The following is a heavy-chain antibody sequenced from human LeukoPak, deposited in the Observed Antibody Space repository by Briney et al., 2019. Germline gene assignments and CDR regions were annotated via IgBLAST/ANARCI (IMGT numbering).Heavy chain of an antibody. CDR2: IYYSGST. D-gene: IGHD6-13*01. CDR1: GGAISSYY. V-gene: IGHV4-59*01. Sequence: PSKTLSLTCTVSGGAISSYYWGWIRQPPGKGLEWMGYIYYSGSTNYNPSLKGRVTISVDPFKNQFSLQLSSVAAADTAVYYCARGVTQQQLAPGWFDPWGQGTLVTVSS. CDR3: ARGVTQQQLAPGWFDP. J-gene: IGHJ5*02.